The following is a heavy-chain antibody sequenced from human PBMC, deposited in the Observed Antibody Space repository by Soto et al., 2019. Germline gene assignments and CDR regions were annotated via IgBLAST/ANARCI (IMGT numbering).Heavy chain of an antibody. Sequence: EVQLVESGGGLVQPGRSLRLSCAASGFTFDDYAMHWVRQAPGKGLEWVSGISGSGGSTYYADSVKGRFTISRDNSKNTLYLQMNSLRAEDTAVYYCAKGEWLLLFWGQGTLVTVSS. D-gene: IGHD3-22*01. CDR1: GFTFDDYA. J-gene: IGHJ4*02. CDR2: ISGSGGST. CDR3: AKGEWLLLF. V-gene: IGHV3-23*04.